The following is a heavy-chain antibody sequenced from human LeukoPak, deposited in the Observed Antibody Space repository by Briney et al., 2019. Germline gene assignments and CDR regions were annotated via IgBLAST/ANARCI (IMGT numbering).Heavy chain of an antibody. D-gene: IGHD3-22*01. V-gene: IGHV3-23*01. CDR2: ISGSGGST. CDR3: AKDPVPLLLRSIVVVRQPGDY. J-gene: IGHJ4*02. Sequence: PGGSLRLSCAASGFTFSSYGMSWVRQAPGKGLEWVSAISGSGGSTYYADSVKGRFTISRDNSKNTLYLQMNSLRAEDTAVYYCAKDPVPLLLRSIVVVRQPGDYWGQGTLVTVSS. CDR1: GFTFSSYG.